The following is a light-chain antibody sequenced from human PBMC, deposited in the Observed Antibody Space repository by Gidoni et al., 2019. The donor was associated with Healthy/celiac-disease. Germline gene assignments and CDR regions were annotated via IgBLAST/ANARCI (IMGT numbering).Light chain of an antibody. J-gene: IGLJ2*01. Sequence: SVLTQTPSASGTPGQRVTISCSGSSSNIGSNYVYWYQQLPGTAPKLLIYRNNQRPSGVPDRFSGSKSGTSASLAISGLRSEDEADYYCAAWDDSLSVVFGGGTKLTVL. CDR3: AAWDDSLSVV. V-gene: IGLV1-47*01. CDR2: RNN. CDR1: SSNIGSNY.